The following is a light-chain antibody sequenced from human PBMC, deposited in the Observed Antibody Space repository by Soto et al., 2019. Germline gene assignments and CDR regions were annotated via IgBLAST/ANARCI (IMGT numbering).Light chain of an antibody. CDR1: QSISSY. CDR3: QESYSTLTWT. V-gene: IGKV1-39*01. J-gene: IGKJ1*01. CDR2: AAS. Sequence: DIQMTQSPSSLSASVGDRVTITCRASQSISSYLNWYQQKPGKAPKLLIYAASILQSGVPSRFICSGSGTDLTLIMSSLRPADFAAYYGQESYSTLTWTFGQGTKVESK.